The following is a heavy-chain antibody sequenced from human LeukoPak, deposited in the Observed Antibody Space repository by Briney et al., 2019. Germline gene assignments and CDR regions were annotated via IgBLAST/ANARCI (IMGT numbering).Heavy chain of an antibody. CDR1: GFTFSNAW. CDR3: TTEGLSSGWGDF. CDR2: IKSKTDGGTT. Sequence: GGSLRLSCAASGFTFSNAWMSWVRQAPGKGLEWVGRIKSKTDGGTTDYAAPVKGRFTISRDDSKNTLYLQMNSLETEDAAVYYCTTEGLSSGWGDFWGQGTLVTVSS. J-gene: IGHJ4*02. D-gene: IGHD6-19*01. V-gene: IGHV3-15*01.